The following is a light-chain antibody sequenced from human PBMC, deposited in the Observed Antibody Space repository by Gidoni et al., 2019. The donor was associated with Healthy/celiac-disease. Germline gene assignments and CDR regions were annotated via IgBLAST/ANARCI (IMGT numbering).Light chain of an antibody. J-gene: IGKJ2*01. CDR2: GAS. V-gene: IGKV3-20*01. CDR3: QQYGSSSYT. CDR1: QSVSSSY. Sequence: DIVLTQSPGTLSLSPGERATLSCRASQSVSSSYLAWYQQKPGQAPRLLIYGASSRATGIPDRFSGSGSGTDFTLTISRLVPEDFAVYYCQQYGSSSYTFGQGTKLEIK.